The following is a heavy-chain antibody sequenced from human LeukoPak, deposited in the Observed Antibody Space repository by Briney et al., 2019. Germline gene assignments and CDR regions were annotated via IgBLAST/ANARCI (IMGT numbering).Heavy chain of an antibody. Sequence: KPSETLSLTCTISGGSISSSSYYWGWIRQPPGKGLEWIGSLYYSGSTYYNPSLKSRVTISVDTSKLSLKLTSVTAADTAVYYCARLRRSGSDYWGQGTLDTVSS. J-gene: IGHJ4*02. V-gene: IGHV4-39*01. D-gene: IGHD2-15*01. CDR1: GGSISSSSYY. CDR2: LYYSGST. CDR3: ARLRRSGSDY.